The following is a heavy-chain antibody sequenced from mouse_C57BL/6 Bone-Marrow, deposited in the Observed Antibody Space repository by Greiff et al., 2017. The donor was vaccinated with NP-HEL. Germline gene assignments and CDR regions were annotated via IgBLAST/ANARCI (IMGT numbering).Heavy chain of an antibody. D-gene: IGHD2-1*01. CDR3: AREDYGNYEAWFAY. CDR2: IHPNSGST. J-gene: IGHJ3*01. Sequence: QVQLQQSGAELVKPGASVKLSCKASGYTFTSYWMHWVKQRPGQGLEWIGMIHPNSGSTNYNEKFKSKATLTVDKSSSTAYMQLSSLTSEDSAVYYCAREDYGNYEAWFAYWGQGTRVTVSA. CDR1: GYTFTSYW. V-gene: IGHV1-64*01.